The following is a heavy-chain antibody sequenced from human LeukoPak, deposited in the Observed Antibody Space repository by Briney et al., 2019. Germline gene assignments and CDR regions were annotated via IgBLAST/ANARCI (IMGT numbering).Heavy chain of an antibody. Sequence: SGPTLVNPTQTLTLTCTFSGFSLNTSGVGVGWIRQPPGKALEWLAVIYWDDDNRYSPSLRNRLTTTKDTSKNQVVLKMTNMDPVDTGTSYCAHRRYTAGYNWFDPWGQGTLVTASS. D-gene: IGHD5-18*01. J-gene: IGHJ5*02. CDR2: IYWDDDN. V-gene: IGHV2-5*02. CDR1: GFSLNTSGVG. CDR3: AHRRYTAGYNWFDP.